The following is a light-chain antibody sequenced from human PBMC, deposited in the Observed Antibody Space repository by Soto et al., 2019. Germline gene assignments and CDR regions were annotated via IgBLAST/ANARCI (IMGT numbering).Light chain of an antibody. Sequence: DTQMTQSPSYLSASVGDRISITCRASQTASNYVNWYQQKPGKAPTLLISATSTLQSGVPSRLRGSGSGTDFTLTISSLQPEDFATYFCQQSYITPAGFGGGTKVEIK. CDR2: ATS. CDR1: QTASNY. J-gene: IGKJ4*01. CDR3: QQSYITPAG. V-gene: IGKV1-39*01.